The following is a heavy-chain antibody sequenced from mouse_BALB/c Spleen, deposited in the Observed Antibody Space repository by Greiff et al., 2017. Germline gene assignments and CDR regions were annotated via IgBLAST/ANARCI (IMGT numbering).Heavy chain of an antibody. CDR3: ARGGGSSSFAY. CDR2: ISDGGSYT. V-gene: IGHV5-4*02. D-gene: IGHD1-1*01. J-gene: IGHJ3*01. CDR1: GFTFSDYY. Sequence: EVQLVESGGGLVKPGGSLKLSCAASGFTFSDYYMYWVRQTPEKRLEWVATISDGGSYTYYPDSVKGRFTISRDNAKNNLYLQMSSLKSEDTAMYYCARGGGSSSFAYWGQGTLVTVSA.